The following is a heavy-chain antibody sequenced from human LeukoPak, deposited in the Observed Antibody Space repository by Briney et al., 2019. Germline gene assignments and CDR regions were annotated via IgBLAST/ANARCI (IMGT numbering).Heavy chain of an antibody. J-gene: IGHJ5*02. D-gene: IGHD3-10*01. CDR1: GYTFTGYC. CDR3: ARDDGILGYGSGRLTRNWFDP. Sequence: GASVKVSCKASGYTFTGYCMHWVRQAPGQGLEWMGWINPNSGGTNYAQKFQGRVTMTRDTSISTAYMELSRLRSDDTAVYYCARDDGILGYGSGRLTRNWFDPWGQGTLVTVSS. V-gene: IGHV1-2*02. CDR2: INPNSGGT.